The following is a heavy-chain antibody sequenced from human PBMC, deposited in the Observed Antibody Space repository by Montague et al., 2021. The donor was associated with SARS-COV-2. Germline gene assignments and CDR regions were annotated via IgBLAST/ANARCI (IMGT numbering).Heavy chain of an antibody. V-gene: IGHV4-59*02. CDR1: GASVSGSD. D-gene: IGHD1-14*01. CDR2: FYIVGST. J-gene: IGHJ3*02. CDR3: ARETITGDAFDI. Sequence: SETLSLTCTVSGASVSGSDWGWIRQSPGKGLEWIGYFYIVGSTAYNPSLKSRVTISRDTSKNQFSLTVRSVTAAATAVYYCARETITGDAFDIWGQGTWVTVSS.